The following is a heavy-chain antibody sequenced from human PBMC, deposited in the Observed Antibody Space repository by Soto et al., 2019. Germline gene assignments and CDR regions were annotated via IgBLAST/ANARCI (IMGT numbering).Heavy chain of an antibody. D-gene: IGHD3-10*01. J-gene: IGHJ6*02. V-gene: IGHV3-11*01. CDR1: GFTFSDYN. CDR2: ISFSGSSI. Sequence: GGSLRLSCAASGFTFSDYNISWIRQAPGKGLEWVSYISFSGSSIDYADSVKGRFTISRDNAKNSLYLQMNSLRAEDTAVYYCARDSRRGHVWGQGTTVTVSS. CDR3: ARDSRRGHV.